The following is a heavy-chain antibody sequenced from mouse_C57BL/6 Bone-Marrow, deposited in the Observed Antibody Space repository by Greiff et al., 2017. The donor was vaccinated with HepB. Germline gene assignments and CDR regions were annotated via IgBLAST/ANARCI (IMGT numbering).Heavy chain of an antibody. CDR2: IDPSDSYT. CDR1: GYTFTSYW. J-gene: IGHJ4*01. D-gene: IGHD2-13*01. CDR3: TRRSTMVYYYAMDY. Sequence: VQLQQPGAELVMPGASVKLSCKASGYTFTSYWMHWVKQRPGQDLEWIGEIDPSDSYTNYNQKFKGKSTLTVDKSSSTAYMQLSSLTSEDSAVYYCTRRSTMVYYYAMDYWGQGTSVTVSS. V-gene: IGHV1-69*01.